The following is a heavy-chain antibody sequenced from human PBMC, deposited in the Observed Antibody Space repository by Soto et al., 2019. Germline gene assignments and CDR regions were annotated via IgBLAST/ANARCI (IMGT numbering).Heavy chain of an antibody. Sequence: ASVKVSCKASGYTFARYGIDWVRQAPGQGLEWMGWISGHNGDTKYVQKFQGRVSMTTDTSTSTASMELRSLRSDDTAVYYCALSGSMPYYYYVIDVWGQGSSVT. CDR1: GYTFARYG. CDR3: ALSGSMPYYYYVIDV. J-gene: IGHJ6*02. D-gene: IGHD3-10*01. CDR2: ISGHNGDT. V-gene: IGHV1-18*01.